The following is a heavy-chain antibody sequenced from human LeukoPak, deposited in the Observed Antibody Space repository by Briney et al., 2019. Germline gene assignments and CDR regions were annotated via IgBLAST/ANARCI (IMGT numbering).Heavy chain of an antibody. CDR1: GGSFSGYY. CDR3: ARIPPHSSSDSWVVVGSYFDY. Sequence: SETLSLTCAVYGGSFSGYYWSWIRQPPGKGLEWIGYIYYSGSTNYNPSLKSRVTISVDTSKNQFSLKLSSVTAADTAVYYCARIPPHSSSDSWVVVGSYFDYWGQGTPVTVSS. D-gene: IGHD2-15*01. J-gene: IGHJ4*02. V-gene: IGHV4-59*01. CDR2: IYYSGST.